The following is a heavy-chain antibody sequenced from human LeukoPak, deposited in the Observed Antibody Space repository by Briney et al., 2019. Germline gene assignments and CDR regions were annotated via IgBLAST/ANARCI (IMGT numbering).Heavy chain of an antibody. J-gene: IGHJ4*02. CDR2: KSYDGSNK. D-gene: IGHD6-19*01. CDR3: ARTGSGWYDY. Sequence: GGSLRLSCAASGFTFSSYGMHWVRQAPGKGLEWVAVKSYDGSNKYYADSVKGRFIISRDNSKNTLYLQMNSLRAEDTAVYYCARTGSGWYDYWGQGTLVTVSS. CDR1: GFTFSSYG. V-gene: IGHV3-30*03.